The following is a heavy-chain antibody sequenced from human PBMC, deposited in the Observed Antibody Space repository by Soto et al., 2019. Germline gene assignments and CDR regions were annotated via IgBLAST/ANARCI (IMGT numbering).Heavy chain of an antibody. V-gene: IGHV2-5*04. CDR2: IYWDEAD. D-gene: IGHD3-10*01. J-gene: IGHJ4*02. CDR1: GFSAPASGVG. Sequence: QITLKESGPPLVKPTQTLTLTCAFSGFSAPASGVGVAWVRQPPGKALEWLAVIYWDEADHYRPSLNSRLAIFRDTSKEQVVLTMTKMDPVDTGSYFCVRLIRGALAYHFDSWGPGILVTVTS. CDR3: VRLIRGALAYHFDS.